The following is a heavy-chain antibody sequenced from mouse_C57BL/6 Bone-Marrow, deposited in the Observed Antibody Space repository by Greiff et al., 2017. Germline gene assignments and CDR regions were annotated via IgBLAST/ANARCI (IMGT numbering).Heavy chain of an antibody. Sequence: DVKLVESGGDLVKPGGSLKLSCAASGFTFSSYGMSWVRQTPDKRLEWVATISSGGSYTYYPDSVKGRFTISRDKAKNTLYLQMSSLKYEDTAMYYCARRGVLALDYWGQGTTLTVSS. D-gene: IGHD6-1*01. CDR2: ISSGGSYT. CDR1: GFTFSSYG. V-gene: IGHV5-6*02. CDR3: ARRGVLALDY. J-gene: IGHJ2*01.